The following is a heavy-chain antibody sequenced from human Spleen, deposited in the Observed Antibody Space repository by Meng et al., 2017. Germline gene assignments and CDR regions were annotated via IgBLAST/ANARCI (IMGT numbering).Heavy chain of an antibody. Sequence: TFKVLGPPLVKPPQTIARTSTFSGLSLSSSGVGVGWIRQPPGKALEWLALIYWDDDNRYSPSLKSRLTITKDTSKNQVFLIMTNMNPVDTATYYCVHNTARVWGQGIVVTVSS. V-gene: IGHV2-5*02. CDR3: VHNTARV. D-gene: IGHD4-17*01. J-gene: IGHJ4*02. CDR2: IYWDDDN. CDR1: GLSLSSSGVG.